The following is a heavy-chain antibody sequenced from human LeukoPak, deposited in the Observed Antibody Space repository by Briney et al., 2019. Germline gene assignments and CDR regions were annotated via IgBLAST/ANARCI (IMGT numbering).Heavy chain of an antibody. J-gene: IGHJ3*02. CDR2: ISGYNGKT. V-gene: IGHV1-18*01. Sequence: ASVKVSCKACGYTFISYGIRWVRQAPGQGLEWMGWISGYNGKTNYEQKIQGRVTMTTDPSTSTVYMELRSLRSDDTAVYYCARASRYDFWSGEAFYIWGQGTMVTVSS. CDR3: ARASRYDFWSGEAFYI. CDR1: GYTFISYG. D-gene: IGHD3-3*01.